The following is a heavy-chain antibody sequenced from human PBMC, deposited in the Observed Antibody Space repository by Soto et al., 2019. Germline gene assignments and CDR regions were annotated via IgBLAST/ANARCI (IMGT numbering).Heavy chain of an antibody. CDR1: VDTFTGYY. V-gene: IGHV1-46*01. D-gene: IGHD3-3*01. CDR2: INPHGGST. Sequence: GXSVKCSCKAPVDTFTGYYLNWVRQAPGQGLEWMGVINPHGGSTKYAQKFQGRITMTRDTSRSTVYMELSSLRSDDTAIYYCARSSGGNFGIIIEGSNWFDPWGQGPLVTVSS. J-gene: IGHJ5*02. CDR3: ARSSGGNFGIIIEGSNWFDP.